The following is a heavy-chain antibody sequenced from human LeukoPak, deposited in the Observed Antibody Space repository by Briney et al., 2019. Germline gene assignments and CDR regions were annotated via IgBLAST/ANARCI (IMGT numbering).Heavy chain of an antibody. J-gene: IGHJ4*02. Sequence: PGGSLRLSCAASGFTFDDYAMHWVRQAPGKGLVWVSRINSDGSSTSYADSVKGRFTISRDNAKNTLYLQMNSLRAEDTAVYYCASGSYSRNDYWGQGTLVTVSS. CDR2: INSDGSST. CDR1: GFTFDDYA. V-gene: IGHV3-74*01. CDR3: ASGSYSRNDY. D-gene: IGHD1-26*01.